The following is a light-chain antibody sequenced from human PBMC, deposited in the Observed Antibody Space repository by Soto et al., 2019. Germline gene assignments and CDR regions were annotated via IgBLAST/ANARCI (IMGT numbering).Light chain of an antibody. Sequence: QSVLTQSPSASASLGASVKLTCTLSSGHDNYAITWHQQQPEKGPRYLMKLKSDGSHTRGDGIPDRFSGSSSGTERYLTISSLQSEDEAEYYCQTWGTGFVIFGGGTKLTVL. CDR3: QTWGTGFVI. CDR1: SGHDNYA. V-gene: IGLV4-69*01. CDR2: LKSDGSH. J-gene: IGLJ2*01.